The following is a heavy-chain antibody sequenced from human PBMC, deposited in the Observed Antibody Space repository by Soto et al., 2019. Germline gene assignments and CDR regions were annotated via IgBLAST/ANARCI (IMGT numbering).Heavy chain of an antibody. CDR3: ARDSPLTTGWFDP. V-gene: IGHV1-2*07. J-gene: IGHJ5*02. CDR1: GYTFTDYY. Sequence: QVQLVQSGAEVKKPGASVRVSCKASGYTFTDYYLHWVRQAPGQGLEWMGWIDPNSDGTQYARKFQGRVTMTRDTSTSTAYMELSRLKSDDTAIYYCARDSPLTTGWFDPWGQGTLVTVSS. D-gene: IGHD4-17*01. CDR2: IDPNSDGT.